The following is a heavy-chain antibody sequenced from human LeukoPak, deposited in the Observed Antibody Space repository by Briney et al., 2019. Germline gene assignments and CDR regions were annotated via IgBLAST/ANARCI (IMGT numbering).Heavy chain of an antibody. J-gene: IGHJ3*02. CDR1: GFTFSSYW. V-gene: IGHV3-7*01. CDR2: IKQDGSEK. Sequence: GGSLRLSCAASGFTFSSYWMSWARQAPGKGLEWVANIKQDGSEKYYVDSVEGRFTISRDNAKNSLYLQMNSLRAEDTAVYYCARDLYDILTGYQTDAFDIWGQGTMVTVSS. CDR3: ARDLYDILTGYQTDAFDI. D-gene: IGHD3-9*01.